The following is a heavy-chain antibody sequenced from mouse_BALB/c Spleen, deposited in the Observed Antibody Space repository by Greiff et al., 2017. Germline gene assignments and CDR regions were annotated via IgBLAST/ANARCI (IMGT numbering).Heavy chain of an antibody. V-gene: IGHV2-9*02. CDR2: IWAGGST. Sequence: QVQLKESGPGLVAPSQSLSITCTVSGFSLTSYGVHWVRQPPGKGLEWLGVIWAGGSTNYNSALMSRLSISKDNSKSQVFLKMNSLQTDDTAMYYCASLYGSSYGRNAMDYWGQGTSVTVSS. CDR3: ASLYGSSYGRNAMDY. CDR1: GFSLTSYG. J-gene: IGHJ4*01. D-gene: IGHD1-1*01.